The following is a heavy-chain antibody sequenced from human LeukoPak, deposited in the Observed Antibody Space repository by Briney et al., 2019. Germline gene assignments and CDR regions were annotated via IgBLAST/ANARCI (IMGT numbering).Heavy chain of an antibody. V-gene: IGHV3-9*01. Sequence: GRSLRLSCAASGFTFDDYAMHWVRQAPGKGLEWVSGISWNSGSIGYADSVKGRFTISRDNAKNSLYLQMNSLRAEDTALYYCAKDMGELELLDYWGQGTLVTVSS. CDR1: GFTFDDYA. D-gene: IGHD3-16*01. CDR2: ISWNSGSI. CDR3: AKDMGELELLDY. J-gene: IGHJ4*02.